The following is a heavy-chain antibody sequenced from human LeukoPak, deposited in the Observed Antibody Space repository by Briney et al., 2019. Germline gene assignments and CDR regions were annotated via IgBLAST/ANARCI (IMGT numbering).Heavy chain of an antibody. V-gene: IGHV4-59*01. J-gene: IGHJ6*03. D-gene: IGHD2-15*01. CDR2: IYYSGST. Sequence: SETLSLTCTVSGGSISSYYWSWIRQPPGKGLEWLGYIYYSGSTNYNPSLKSRVTISVDTSKNQFSLKLSSVTAADTAVYYCARRGLPHYYYYMDVWGKGTTVTISS. CDR3: ARRGLPHYYYYMDV. CDR1: GGSISSYY.